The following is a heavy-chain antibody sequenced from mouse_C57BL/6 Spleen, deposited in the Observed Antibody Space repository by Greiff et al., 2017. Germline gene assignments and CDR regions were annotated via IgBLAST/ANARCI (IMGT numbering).Heavy chain of an antibody. V-gene: IGHV1-69*01. CDR3: ARFYDGYSRAMDY. D-gene: IGHD2-3*01. CDR1: GYTFTSYW. CDR2: IDPSDSYT. Sequence: QVQLQQPGAELVMPGASVKLSCKASGYTFTSYWMHWVKQRPGQGLEWIGEIDPSDSYTNYNQKFKGKSTLTVDKSSSTAYMQLSSLTSEDSAVYYCARFYDGYSRAMDYWGQGTSVTVSS. J-gene: IGHJ4*01.